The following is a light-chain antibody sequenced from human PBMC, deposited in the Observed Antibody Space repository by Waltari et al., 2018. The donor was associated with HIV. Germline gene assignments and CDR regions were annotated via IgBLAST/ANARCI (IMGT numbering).Light chain of an antibody. Sequence: QSALTQPPSVSGAPGQRVTISCTGNRSNIGAGYFVHWYQHLPGTAPKLLGPSDINRPSGVPDRFSGSKSGTSASLVITGLQAEDEADYYCQAYDSSLRASVFGGGTKLTVL. CDR3: QAYDSSLRASV. CDR2: SDI. V-gene: IGLV1-40*01. J-gene: IGLJ2*01. CDR1: RSNIGAGYF.